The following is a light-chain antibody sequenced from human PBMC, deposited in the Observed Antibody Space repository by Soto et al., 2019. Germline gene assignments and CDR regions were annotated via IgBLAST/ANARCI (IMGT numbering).Light chain of an antibody. Sequence: QSVLTQPPSVSGAPGQRVTISCTRSSSNIGAGYDVHWYQQLPGTAPKLLLYNDNNRPSGVPDRISGSKSGTSASLAITGLQAEDEADYYCQSYDSSLSGYVFGTGTKVTV. V-gene: IGLV1-40*01. CDR1: SSNIGAGYD. J-gene: IGLJ1*01. CDR2: NDN. CDR3: QSYDSSLSGYV.